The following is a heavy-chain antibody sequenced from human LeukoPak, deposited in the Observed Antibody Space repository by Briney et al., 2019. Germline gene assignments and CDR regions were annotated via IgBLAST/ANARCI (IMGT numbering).Heavy chain of an antibody. J-gene: IGHJ4*02. V-gene: IGHV3-23*01. CDR2: ISGSGGST. CDR3: AKVRGENYDTLTGYLDY. CDR1: GFTFSSYA. D-gene: IGHD3-9*01. Sequence: GGSLRLSCAASGFTFSSYAMSWVRQAPGKGLEWVSAISGSGGSTYYADSVKGRFTISRDNSKNTLYLQMNSLRAEDTAVYYCAKVRGENYDTLTGYLDYWGQGTLVTVSS.